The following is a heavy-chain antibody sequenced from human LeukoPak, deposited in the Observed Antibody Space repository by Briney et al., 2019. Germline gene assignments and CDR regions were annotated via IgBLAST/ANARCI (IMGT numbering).Heavy chain of an antibody. D-gene: IGHD3-9*01. J-gene: IGHJ5*02. CDR1: AFIFSSYW. V-gene: IGHV3-74*01. CDR3: ARDFKDISP. Sequence: GGSLRLSCAASAFIFSSYWTHWVRQAPGKGLVWVSGINTDGSDTRYADFVKGRFTISRDNAKNTLYLQVNSLRAEDTAMYYCARDFKDISPWGLGTLVTVSS. CDR2: INTDGSDT.